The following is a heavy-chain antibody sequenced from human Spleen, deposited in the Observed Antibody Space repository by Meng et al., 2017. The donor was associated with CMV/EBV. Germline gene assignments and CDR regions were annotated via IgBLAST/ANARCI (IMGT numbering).Heavy chain of an antibody. CDR2: INHSGST. V-gene: IGHV4-34*01. CDR1: GGSFSGYY. CDR3: ARGGLRRNWFDP. D-gene: IGHD5-12*01. Sequence: TCAVYGGSFSGYYWSWIRQPPGKGLEWIGEINHSGSTNYNPSLKSRVTISVDTSKNQFSLKLSSVTAADTAVYYCARGGLRRNWFDPWGQGTLVTSPQ. J-gene: IGHJ5*02.